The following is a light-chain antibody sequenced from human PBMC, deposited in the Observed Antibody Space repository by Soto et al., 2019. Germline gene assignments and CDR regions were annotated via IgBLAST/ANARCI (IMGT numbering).Light chain of an antibody. J-gene: IGLJ3*02. CDR1: SSDVGGYNY. CDR3: CSYAGSYTFAV. CDR2: DVS. V-gene: IGLV2-11*01. Sequence: QSVLTQPRSVSGSPGQSVTISCTGTSSDVGGYNYVSWYQQHPGKAPKLMSYDVSKRPSGVPDRFSGSKSGNTASLTISGLQAEDEADYYCCSYAGSYTFAVFGGGTKVTVL.